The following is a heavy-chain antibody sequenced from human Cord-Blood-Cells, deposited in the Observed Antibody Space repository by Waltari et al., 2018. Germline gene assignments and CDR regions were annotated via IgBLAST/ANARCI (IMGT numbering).Heavy chain of an antibody. Sequence: QVQLVESGGGVVQPGRSLRLSCAASGFTFSSHGMHWVSQAPGKGLEWVAVISYDGSNKYYADSVKGRFTISRDNSKNTLYLQMNSLRAEDTAVYYCAKDVSITIFGVVSGMDVWGQGTTVTVSS. CDR2: ISYDGSNK. CDR3: AKDVSITIFGVVSGMDV. CDR1: GFTFSSHG. V-gene: IGHV3-30*18. D-gene: IGHD3-3*01. J-gene: IGHJ6*02.